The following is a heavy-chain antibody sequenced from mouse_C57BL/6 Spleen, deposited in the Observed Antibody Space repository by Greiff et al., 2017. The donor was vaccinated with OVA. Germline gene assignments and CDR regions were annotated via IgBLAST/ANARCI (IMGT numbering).Heavy chain of an antibody. CDR3: ARIGGSSSTPGFAY. V-gene: IGHV1-64*01. CDR2: LHPTSGST. D-gene: IGHD1-1*01. CDR1: GYTFTSYW. Sequence: QVHVKQPGAELVKPGASVQLSCQASGYTFTSYWMHWVKQRPGQGLEWIGLLHPTSGSTNYNEKFKSKATLTVDKSSSTAYMQLSSLTSEDSAVYYCARIGGSSSTPGFAYWGQGTLVTVSA. J-gene: IGHJ3*01.